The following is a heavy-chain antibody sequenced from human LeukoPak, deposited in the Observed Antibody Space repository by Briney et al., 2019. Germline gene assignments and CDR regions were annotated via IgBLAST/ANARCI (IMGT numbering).Heavy chain of an antibody. CDR2: ISYDGSNK. V-gene: IGHV3-30-3*01. J-gene: IGHJ5*02. CDR3: ARAFDMVRGVQDNWFDP. CDR1: GFTFSSYA. D-gene: IGHD3-10*01. Sequence: GGSLRLSCAASGFTFSSYAMHWVRQAPGKGPEWVAVISYDGSNKYYADSVKGRFTISRDNSKNTLYLQMNSLRAGDTAVYYCARAFDMVRGVQDNWFDPWGQGTLVTVSS.